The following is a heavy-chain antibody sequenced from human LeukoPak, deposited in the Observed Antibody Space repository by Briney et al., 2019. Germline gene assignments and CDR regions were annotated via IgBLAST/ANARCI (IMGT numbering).Heavy chain of an antibody. J-gene: IGHJ4*02. CDR1: GFTFSSYG. CDR2: ISGSGGST. CDR3: ASPDSSSWYTGY. V-gene: IGHV3-23*01. D-gene: IGHD6-13*01. Sequence: PGGSLRLSCAASGFTFSSYGMHWVRQAPGKGLEWVSAISGSGGSTYYADSVKGRFTISRDNSKNTLYLQMNSLRAEDTAVYYCASPDSSSWYTGYWGQGTLVTVSS.